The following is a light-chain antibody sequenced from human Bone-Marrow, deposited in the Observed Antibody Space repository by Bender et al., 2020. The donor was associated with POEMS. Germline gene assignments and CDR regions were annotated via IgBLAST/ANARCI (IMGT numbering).Light chain of an antibody. CDR2: EVS. V-gene: IGLV2-14*01. CDR3: NKYQSRTTIGG. Sequence: QSALTQPASVSGSPGQSITISCTGVGGDVGGYTYVSWYQHHPGKAPKLLIYEVSDRPSGVSNRFSGSKSGETASLNISGLQAEEEAVYDGNKYQSRTTIGGFGGGTKVTV. J-gene: IGLJ2*01. CDR1: GGDVGGYTY.